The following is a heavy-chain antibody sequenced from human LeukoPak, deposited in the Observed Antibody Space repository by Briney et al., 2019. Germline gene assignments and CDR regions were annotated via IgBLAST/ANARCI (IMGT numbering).Heavy chain of an antibody. CDR3: ASVTVEWEARGDY. CDR1: GFTFSSYS. CDR2: ISSSSSYI. J-gene: IGHJ4*02. V-gene: IGHV3-21*01. D-gene: IGHD1-26*01. Sequence: GGSLRLSCAASGFTFSSYSMNWVRQAPGKGLEWVSSISSSSSYIYYADSVKGRFTISRDNAKNSLYLQMNSLRAEDTAVYYCASVTVEWEARGDYWGQGTLVTVSS.